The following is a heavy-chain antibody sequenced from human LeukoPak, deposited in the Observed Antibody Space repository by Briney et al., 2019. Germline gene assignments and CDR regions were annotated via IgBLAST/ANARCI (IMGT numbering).Heavy chain of an antibody. CDR2: IYSGGST. Sequence: GGSLRLSCAASGFTFSSYAMSWVRQAPGKGLEWVSVIYSGGSTYYADSVKGRFTISRDNSKNTLYLQMNSLRAEDTAVYYCASSKYYDSGFDYWGQGTLVTVSS. J-gene: IGHJ4*02. CDR3: ASSKYYDSGFDY. D-gene: IGHD3-10*01. CDR1: GFTFSSYA. V-gene: IGHV3-53*01.